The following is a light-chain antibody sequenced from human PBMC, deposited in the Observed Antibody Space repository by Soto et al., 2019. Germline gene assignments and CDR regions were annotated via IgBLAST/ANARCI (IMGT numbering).Light chain of an antibody. CDR2: SNN. CDR1: SSNIGSNT. J-gene: IGLJ1*01. Sequence: QSVLTQPPSASGTPGQRVTISCSGSSSNIGSNTVNWYQQLPGTAPKLLLYSNNQRPSGVPDRFSGSKSGTSASLAISGLQSENEADYYCAAWDDSLNAFYVFGTGTQLTVL. V-gene: IGLV1-44*01. CDR3: AAWDDSLNAFYV.